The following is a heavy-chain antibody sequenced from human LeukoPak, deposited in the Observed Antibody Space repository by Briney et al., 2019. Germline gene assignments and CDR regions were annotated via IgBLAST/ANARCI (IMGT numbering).Heavy chain of an antibody. J-gene: IGHJ6*03. D-gene: IGHD6-13*01. Sequence: SETLSLTCTVSGGSISSYYWSWIRQPPGKGLEWIGYIYYSGSTNYNPSLKSRVTISVDTSKNQFSLKLSSVTAADTAVYYCARIIAAAGWPYYYYYMDVWGKGTTVTVSS. CDR2: IYYSGST. CDR1: GGSISSYY. CDR3: ARIIAAAGWPYYYYYMDV. V-gene: IGHV4-59*01.